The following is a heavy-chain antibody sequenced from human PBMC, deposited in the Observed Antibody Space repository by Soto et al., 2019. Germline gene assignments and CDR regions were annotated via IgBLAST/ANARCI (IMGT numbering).Heavy chain of an antibody. CDR1: GGSISSSSYY. J-gene: IGHJ3*02. V-gene: IGHV4-39*07. Sequence: PSETLSLTCTVSGGSISSSSYYWGWIRQPPGKGLEWIGNIYYSGSTYYNPSLKSRVTISVDTSKNQFSLKLSSVTAADTAVYCCARDDGPGSPESHGAFDIWGQGTMVTVSS. CDR2: IYYSGST. CDR3: ARDDGPGSPESHGAFDI. D-gene: IGHD3-10*01.